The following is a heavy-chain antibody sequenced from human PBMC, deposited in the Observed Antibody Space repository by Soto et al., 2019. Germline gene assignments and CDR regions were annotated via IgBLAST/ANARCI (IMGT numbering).Heavy chain of an antibody. CDR2: IYYSGST. V-gene: IGHV4-31*03. J-gene: IGHJ4*02. Sequence: KPSETLSLTCTVSGGSISSGGYYWSWIRQHPGKGLEWIGYIYYSGSTYYNPSLKSRVTISVDTSKNQFSLKLSSVTAADTAVYYCARVEHDYGDYGLEHYFDYWGQGTLVTVSS. CDR1: GGSISSGGYY. D-gene: IGHD4-17*01. CDR3: ARVEHDYGDYGLEHYFDY.